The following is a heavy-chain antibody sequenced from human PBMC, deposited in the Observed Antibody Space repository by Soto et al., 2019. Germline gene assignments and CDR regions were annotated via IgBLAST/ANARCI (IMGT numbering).Heavy chain of an antibody. J-gene: IGHJ3*02. CDR1: GGSITSGTSY. Sequence: SETLSLTCTVSGGSITSGTSYWSWIRQHPAKGLEWIGYIYYSGSTYFNPSLKSRLTMSVDTSKNHFSLKLSSVTAADTAVYYCARLVAGEDAFDIWGQGTMVTVSS. V-gene: IGHV4-31*03. D-gene: IGHD2-15*01. CDR2: IYYSGST. CDR3: ARLVAGEDAFDI.